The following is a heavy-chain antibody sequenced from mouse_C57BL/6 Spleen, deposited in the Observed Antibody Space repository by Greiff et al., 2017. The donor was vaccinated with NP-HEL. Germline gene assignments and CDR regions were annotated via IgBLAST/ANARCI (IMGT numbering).Heavy chain of an antibody. V-gene: IGHV5-4*01. J-gene: IGHJ2*01. CDR3: ARDDGHYFDY. CDR1: GFTFSSYA. D-gene: IGHD2-3*01. Sequence: EVQVVESGGGLVKPGGSLKLSCAASGFTFSSYAMSWVRQTPEKRLEWVATISDGGSYTYYPDNVKGRFTISGDNAKNNLYLQMSHLKSEDTAMYYCARDDGHYFDYWGQGTTLTVSS. CDR2: ISDGGSYT.